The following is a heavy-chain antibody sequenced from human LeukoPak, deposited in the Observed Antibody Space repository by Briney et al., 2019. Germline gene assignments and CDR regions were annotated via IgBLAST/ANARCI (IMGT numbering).Heavy chain of an antibody. D-gene: IGHD2-2*01. CDR3: AKDSRTMPFDY. Sequence: GGSLRLSCAASGFTFSSYGMHWDRQAPGKGLEWVAVISYDGSNKYYADSVKGRFTISRDNSKNTLYLQMNSLRAEDTAVYYCAKDSRTMPFDYWGQGTLVTVSS. V-gene: IGHV3-30*18. CDR1: GFTFSSYG. J-gene: IGHJ4*02. CDR2: ISYDGSNK.